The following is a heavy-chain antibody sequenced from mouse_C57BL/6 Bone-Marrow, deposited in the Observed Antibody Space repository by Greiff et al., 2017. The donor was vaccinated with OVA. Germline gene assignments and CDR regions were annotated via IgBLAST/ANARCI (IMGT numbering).Heavy chain of an antibody. D-gene: IGHD1-1*01. CDR2: ISSGGSYT. Sequence: EVQLVESGGDLVKPGGSLKLSCAASGFTFSSYGMSWVRQTPDKRLEWVATISSGGSYTYYPDSVKGRFTISRDNAKNTLYLQMSSLKSEDTAMYYCARPITTVVAAGDFDYWGQGTTLTVSS. J-gene: IGHJ2*01. CDR1: GFTFSSYG. CDR3: ARPITTVVAAGDFDY. V-gene: IGHV5-6*01.